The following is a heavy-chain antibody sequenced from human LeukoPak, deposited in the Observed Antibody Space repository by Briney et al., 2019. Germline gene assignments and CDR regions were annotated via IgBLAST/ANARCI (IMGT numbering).Heavy chain of an antibody. CDR2: IKQDGSMT. J-gene: IGHJ4*02. D-gene: IGHD4-23*01. Sequence: GGSLRLSCAVSGFTFSNYWMSWVRQAPGRGLEWVANIKQDGSMTQYADSVRGRFTISRGNAKSSVYLQMSSLKAEDSAIYYCARDESGGYYVYWGQGTLVTVSS. CDR3: ARDESGGYYVY. V-gene: IGHV3-7*01. CDR1: GFTFSNYW.